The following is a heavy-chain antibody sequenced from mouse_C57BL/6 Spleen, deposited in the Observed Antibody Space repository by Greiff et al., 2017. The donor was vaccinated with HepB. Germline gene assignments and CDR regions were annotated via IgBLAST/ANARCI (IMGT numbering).Heavy chain of an antibody. CDR1: GYSITSGYY. CDR2: ISYDGSN. Sequence: EVQVVESGPGLVKPSQSLSLTCSVTGYSITSGYYWNWIRQFPGNKLEWMGYISYDGSNNYNPSLKNRISITRDTSKNQFFLKLNSVTTEDTATYYGARGGNYWGQGTSVTVSS. CDR3: ARGGNY. J-gene: IGHJ4*01. V-gene: IGHV3-6*01.